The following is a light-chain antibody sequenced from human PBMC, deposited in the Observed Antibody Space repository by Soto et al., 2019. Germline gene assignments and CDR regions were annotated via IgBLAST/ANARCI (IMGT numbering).Light chain of an antibody. J-gene: IGKJ1*01. CDR1: HSVSSN. Sequence: EVLLTQSPATLSMYPGERATLSCRTSHSVSSNLAWYQQKLGQVPRLLIYGASTRAAGIPARFSGSGSGTEFTLTISSLQSEDFAVYYCQQYGSSGWTFGQGTKVDIK. CDR3: QQYGSSGWT. V-gene: IGKV3-15*01. CDR2: GAS.